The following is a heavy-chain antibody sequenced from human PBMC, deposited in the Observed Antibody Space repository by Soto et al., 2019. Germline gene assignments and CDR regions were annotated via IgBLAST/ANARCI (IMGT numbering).Heavy chain of an antibody. Sequence: QVQLVESGGGVVQPGRSLRLSCAASGFTFSSYGMHWVRQAPGKGLEWVAVISYDGSNKYYADSVKGRFTISRDNSKNTVYLQMNSLRAEDTAVYCWAKDSGVRGLEYWGQGNLVNVSS. CDR2: ISYDGSNK. D-gene: IGHD3-10*01. J-gene: IGHJ4*02. CDR1: GFTFSSYG. CDR3: AKDSGVRGLEY. V-gene: IGHV3-30*18.